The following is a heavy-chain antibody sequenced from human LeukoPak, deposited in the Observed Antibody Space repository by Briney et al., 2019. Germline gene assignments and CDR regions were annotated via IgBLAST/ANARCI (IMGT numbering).Heavy chain of an antibody. J-gene: IGHJ3*02. Sequence: ETLSLTCTVSGGSISSYYWSWVRQAPGKGLEWVSYISSGSSTIYYADSVKGRFTISRDNAKNSLCLQMNSLRDEDTAVYYCARENIVVVTAIRDAFDIWGQGTMVTVSS. CDR3: ARENIVVVTAIRDAFDI. CDR1: GGSISSYY. V-gene: IGHV3-48*02. D-gene: IGHD2-21*02. CDR2: ISSGSSTI.